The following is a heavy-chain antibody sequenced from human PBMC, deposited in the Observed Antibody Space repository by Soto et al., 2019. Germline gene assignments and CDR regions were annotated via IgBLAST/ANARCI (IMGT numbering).Heavy chain of an antibody. CDR3: AKNYGGTCYSEVDC. D-gene: IGHD2-15*01. J-gene: IGHJ4*02. Sequence: PGGSLRLSCAASGFTFTSHAMNWVRQAPGKGLEWVSGITPGGDNTYYADSVKGRFTISRDNSKNTLYLQMNNLRAEDTALYYCAKNYGGTCYSEVDCWGQGTLVTVSS. CDR1: GFTFTSHA. V-gene: IGHV3-23*01. CDR2: ITPGGDNT.